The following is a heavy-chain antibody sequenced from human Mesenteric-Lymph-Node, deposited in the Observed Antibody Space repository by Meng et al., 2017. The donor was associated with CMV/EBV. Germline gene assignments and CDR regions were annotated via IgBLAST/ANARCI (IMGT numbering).Heavy chain of an antibody. D-gene: IGHD2-15*01. V-gene: IGHV4-38-2*02. CDR3: ARGRGHDY. J-gene: IGHJ4*02. Sequence: SETLSLTCTVSGYSISSGYYWGWIRQPPGKGLEWIGSIYHSGSTYYNPSLKSRVTISVDTSKNQFSLKLSSVTAADTAVYYCARGRGHDYWGQGTLVTVSS. CDR2: IYHSGST. CDR1: GYSISSGYY.